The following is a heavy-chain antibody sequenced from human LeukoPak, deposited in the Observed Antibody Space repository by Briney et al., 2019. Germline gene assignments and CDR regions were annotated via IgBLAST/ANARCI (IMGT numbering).Heavy chain of an antibody. V-gene: IGHV4-39*02. CDR3: ARRWVQLWPFDY. CDR1: GDSITSRSFY. D-gene: IGHD5-18*01. CDR2: VYYNGRT. J-gene: IGHJ4*02. Sequence: TTSETLSLTCFVSGDSITSRSFYWGWIRQPPGENLEWIGNVYYNGRTSYNPSLKTRVTISVDTSRNHFSLKLTSVTAADTAVYYCARRWVQLWPFDYWGQGTLVTVSS.